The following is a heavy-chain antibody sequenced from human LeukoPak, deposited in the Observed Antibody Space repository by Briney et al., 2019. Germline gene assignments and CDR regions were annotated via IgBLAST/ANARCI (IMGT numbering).Heavy chain of an antibody. V-gene: IGHV4-59*01. CDR3: ARINYDSSGYRSDY. J-gene: IGHJ4*02. CDR1: GGSISSYY. D-gene: IGHD3-22*01. Sequence: SETLSLTCTVSGGSISSYYWSWIRQPPGKRLEWIGYIYYSGSTNYNPSLKSRVTISVDTSKNQFSLKLSSVTAADTAVYYCARINYDSSGYRSDYWGQGTLVTVSS. CDR2: IYYSGST.